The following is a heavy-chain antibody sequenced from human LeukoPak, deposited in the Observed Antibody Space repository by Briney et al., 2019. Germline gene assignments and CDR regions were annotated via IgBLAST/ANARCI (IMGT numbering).Heavy chain of an antibody. CDR1: GFTFSTYW. D-gene: IGHD1-26*01. V-gene: IGHV3-7*03. CDR2: IKQDGSDK. CDR3: ARWAGGHYDY. Sequence: PGGSLRVSCAVSGFTFSTYWMSWVRQAPGKGLEWVANIKQDGSDKYYVESVKGRFTISRDNAKNSLYLQMNGLRAEDTAVYYCARWAGGHYDYWGQGTLVTVSS. J-gene: IGHJ4*02.